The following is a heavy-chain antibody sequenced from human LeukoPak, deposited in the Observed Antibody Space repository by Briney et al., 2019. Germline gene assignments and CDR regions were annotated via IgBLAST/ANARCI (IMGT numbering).Heavy chain of an antibody. CDR3: AKVKREIVVVPAEYYYYYMDV. Sequence: GGSLRLSCAASGFTFSSYGMHWIRQAPGKGLEWVAVISYDGSNKYYADSVKGRFTISRDNSKNTLYLQMNSLRAEDTAVYYCAKVKREIVVVPAEYYYYYMDVWGKGTTVTVSS. CDR1: GFTFSSYG. D-gene: IGHD2-2*01. J-gene: IGHJ6*03. V-gene: IGHV3-30*18. CDR2: ISYDGSNK.